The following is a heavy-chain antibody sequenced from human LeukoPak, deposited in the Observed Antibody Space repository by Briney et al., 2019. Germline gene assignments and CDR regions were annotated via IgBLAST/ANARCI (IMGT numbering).Heavy chain of an antibody. D-gene: IGHD5-18*01. CDR3: ARGVGMWIQLSLDY. V-gene: IGHV1-8*01. CDR1: GYTFTSYD. J-gene: IGHJ4*02. Sequence: ASVKVSCKASGYTFTSYDVNWVRQATGQGLEWMGWMNPNSGNTGYAQKFQGRVTMTRNTSISTAYMELSSLRSEDTAVYYCARGVGMWIQLSLDYWGQGTLVTVSS. CDR2: MNPNSGNT.